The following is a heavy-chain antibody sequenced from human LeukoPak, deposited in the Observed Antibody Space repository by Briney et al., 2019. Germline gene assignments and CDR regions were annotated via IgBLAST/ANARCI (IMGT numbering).Heavy chain of an antibody. CDR2: ISAYNGNT. CDR1: GYTFTSYG. V-gene: IGHV1-18*01. D-gene: IGHD3-9*01. J-gene: IGHJ4*02. Sequence: ASVKVSCKAAGYTFTSYGISWVQQAPGQGLEWMGWISAYNGNTNYAQKLQGRVTMTTDTSTSTAYMELRSLRSDDTAVYYCARESVTRYFDWLLYVTKLTNKMYYFDYWGQGTLVTVSS. CDR3: ARESVTRYFDWLLYVTKLTNKMYYFDY.